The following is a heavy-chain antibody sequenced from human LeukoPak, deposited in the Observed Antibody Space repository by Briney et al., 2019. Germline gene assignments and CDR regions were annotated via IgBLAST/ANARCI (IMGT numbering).Heavy chain of an antibody. CDR2: IYSGGST. J-gene: IGHJ4*02. CDR1: GFTVSSNF. CDR3: TRGGGGSFPHY. Sequence: GESLRLSCAASGFTVSSNFLSWVRQPPGKGLEWVSDIYSGGSTYYADSVKGRFTISRDNSKNTLYLQMNSLRAEDTAVYYCTRGGGGSFPHYWGQGTLVTVSS. D-gene: IGHD2-21*01. V-gene: IGHV3-53*01.